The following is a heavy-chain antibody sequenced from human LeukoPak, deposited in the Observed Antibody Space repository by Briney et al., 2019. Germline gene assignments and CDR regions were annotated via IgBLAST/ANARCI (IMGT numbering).Heavy chain of an antibody. CDR2: IYYSGST. J-gene: IGHJ6*03. Sequence: SETLSLTCTVSGGSISSYYWSWIRQPPGKGLEWIGYIYYSGSTNYNPSLKSRVTMSVDTSKNQFSLKLSSVTAADTAVYYCASSVGARVSVYMDVWGKGTTVTVSS. CDR1: GGSISSYY. D-gene: IGHD1-26*01. V-gene: IGHV4-59*08. CDR3: ASSVGARVSVYMDV.